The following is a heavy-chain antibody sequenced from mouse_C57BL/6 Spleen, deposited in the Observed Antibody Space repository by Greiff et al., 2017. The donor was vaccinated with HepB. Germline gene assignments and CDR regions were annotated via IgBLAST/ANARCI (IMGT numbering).Heavy chain of an antibody. CDR3: ATRGYGYDDFFDY. CDR1: GYAFSSSW. J-gene: IGHJ2*01. D-gene: IGHD2-2*01. CDR2: IYPGDGDT. V-gene: IGHV1-82*01. Sequence: VKLMESGPELVKPGASVKISCKASGYAFSSSWMNWVKQRPGKGLEWIGRIYPGDGDTNYNGKFKGKATLTADKSSSTAYMQLSSLTSEDSAVYFCATRGYGYDDFFDYWDQGTTLTVSS.